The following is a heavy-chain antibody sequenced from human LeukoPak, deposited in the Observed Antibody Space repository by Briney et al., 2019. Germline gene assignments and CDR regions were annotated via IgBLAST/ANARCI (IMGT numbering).Heavy chain of an antibody. Sequence: ASVKVSCKASGYTFTSYYMHWVRQAPGQGLEWMGIINPSGGSPSYAQKFQGRVTMTRDMSTSTVYVTLSSLKSEDTAVYYCARGGQVAPQPGNWFDPWGQGTLVTVSS. CDR2: INPSGGSP. CDR3: ARGGQVAPQPGNWFDP. V-gene: IGHV1-46*01. CDR1: GYTFTSYY. D-gene: IGHD2-2*01. J-gene: IGHJ5*02.